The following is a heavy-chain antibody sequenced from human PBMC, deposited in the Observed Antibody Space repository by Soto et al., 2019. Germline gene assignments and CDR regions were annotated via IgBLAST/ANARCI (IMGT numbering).Heavy chain of an antibody. V-gene: IGHV2-5*02. J-gene: IGHJ5*02. CDR2: IYWDDDK. CDR1: GFSLSTSGVG. CDR3: AHRRGFCISTSRARAWFHP. D-gene: IGHD2-2*03. Sequence: SGPTLVNPTQTLTLTYTFSGFSLSTSGVGVGWIRQPPGKALEWLALIYWDDDKRYSPSLKSRLTITKDTSKNQVVLTMTNMDPVDTATFYCAHRRGFCISTSRARAWFHPWGQGTLAT.